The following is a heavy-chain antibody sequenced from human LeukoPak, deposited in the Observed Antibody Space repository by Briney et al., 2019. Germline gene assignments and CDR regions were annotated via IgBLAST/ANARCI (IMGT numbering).Heavy chain of an antibody. J-gene: IGHJ4*02. Sequence: SETLSLTCKVSAGSISSSSYYWGWIRQPPGKGLEWIGSIYYSGSTYYNPSLKSRVTISVDTSKNQFSLKLSSVTAADTAVYYCARDRGYSYAGDYFDYWGQGTLVTVSS. V-gene: IGHV4-39*07. D-gene: IGHD5-18*01. CDR1: AGSISSSSYY. CDR3: ARDRGYSYAGDYFDY. CDR2: IYYSGST.